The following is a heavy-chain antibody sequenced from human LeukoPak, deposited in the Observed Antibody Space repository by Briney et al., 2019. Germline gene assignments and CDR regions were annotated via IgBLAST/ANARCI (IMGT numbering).Heavy chain of an antibody. Sequence: GGSLRLSCAASGFTFSSYAMSWVRQAPGKGLEWVGRIKSKTAGGTTDYAAPVKGRFTISRDDSKNTLYLQMNSLKTEDTALYYCTTDGPASAAYGGYPFDYWSQGTLVTVSS. CDR1: GFTFSSYA. V-gene: IGHV3-15*01. CDR3: TTDGPASAAYGGYPFDY. J-gene: IGHJ4*02. D-gene: IGHD4-17*01. CDR2: IKSKTAGGTT.